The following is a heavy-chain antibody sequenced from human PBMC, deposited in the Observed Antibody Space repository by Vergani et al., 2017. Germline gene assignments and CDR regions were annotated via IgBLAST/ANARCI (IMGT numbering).Heavy chain of an antibody. J-gene: IGHJ4*02. V-gene: IGHV1-69*12. CDR3: ASVGRYYYGSGSYPFDY. CDR2: IIPIFGTA. D-gene: IGHD3-10*01. Sequence: QVQLVQSGAEVKKPGSSVKVSCKASGGTFSSYAISWVRQAPGQGLEWMGGIIPIFGTANYAQKFQGRVTITADESTSTAYMELSSLRSEDTAVYYCASVGRYYYGSGSYPFDYWGQGSLVTVSS. CDR1: GGTFSSYA.